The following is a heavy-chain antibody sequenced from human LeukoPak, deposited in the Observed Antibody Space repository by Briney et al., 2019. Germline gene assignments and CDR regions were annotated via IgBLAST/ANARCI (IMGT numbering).Heavy chain of an antibody. J-gene: IGHJ4*02. CDR1: GFTFSSHA. CDR3: AKVLQLYGDFDY. D-gene: IGHD4-17*01. CDR2: ISSSGSTI. V-gene: IGHV3-48*04. Sequence: TGGSLRLSCAASGFTFSSHAMNWVRQAPGKGLEWVSYISSSGSTIYYADSVKGRFTISRDNAKNTLYLQMNRLRAEDTAVYYCAKVLQLYGDFDYWGQGTLVTVSS.